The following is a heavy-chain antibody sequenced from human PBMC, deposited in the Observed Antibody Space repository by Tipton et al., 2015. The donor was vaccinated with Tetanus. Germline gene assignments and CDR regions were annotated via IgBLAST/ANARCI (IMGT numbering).Heavy chain of an antibody. CDR1: GFSFASYG. CDR3: ARVKGRSGSYRDAYDM. J-gene: IGHJ3*02. CDR2: IFDDGSNT. D-gene: IGHD1-26*01. Sequence: SLRLSCAASGFSFASYGMHWVRQAPGKGLEWMATIFDDGSNTYYADSVKGRYTISRDNSKNMLYLEMNSPRAEDTAIYYCARVKGRSGSYRDAYDMWGRGTRVSVSS. V-gene: IGHV3-33*01.